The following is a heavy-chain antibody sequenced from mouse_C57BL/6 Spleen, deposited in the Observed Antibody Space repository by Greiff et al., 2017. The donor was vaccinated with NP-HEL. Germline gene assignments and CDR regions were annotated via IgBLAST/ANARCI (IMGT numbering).Heavy chain of an antibody. CDR1: GFSFNTYA. CDR3: VRQRFYHYYAMDY. Sequence: EVQLVESGGGLVQPKGSLKLSCAASGFSFNTYAMNWVRQAPGKGLEWVARIRSKSNNYATYYADSVKDRFTISRDDSESMLYLQMNNLKTEDTAMYYCVRQRFYHYYAMDYWGQGTSVTVSS. J-gene: IGHJ4*01. CDR2: IRSKSNNYAT. V-gene: IGHV10-1*01.